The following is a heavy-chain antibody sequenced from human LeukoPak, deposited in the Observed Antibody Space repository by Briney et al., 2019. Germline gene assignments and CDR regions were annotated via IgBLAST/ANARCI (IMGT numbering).Heavy chain of an antibody. V-gene: IGHV3-7*02. CDR2: IKHDGSET. CDR1: GFXFSSYA. CDR3: AKNGGPHGMDV. D-gene: IGHD3-16*01. J-gene: IGHJ6*02. Sequence: GGSPRLSCAASGFXFSSYAMSWVRQAPGKGLEWVANIKHDGSETNYVDSVKGRFTISRDNAKNSLHLQMNSLRVEDTAVYYCAKNGGPHGMDVWGQGTTVTVSS.